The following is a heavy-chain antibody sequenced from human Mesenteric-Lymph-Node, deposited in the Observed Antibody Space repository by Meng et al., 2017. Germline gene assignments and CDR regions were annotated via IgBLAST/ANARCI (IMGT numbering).Heavy chain of an antibody. CDR1: GYTFTSYD. J-gene: IGHJ6*01. D-gene: IGHD6-13*01. Sequence: ASVKVSCQASGYTFTSYDINWVRQATGQGLEWMGWMNPNSGNTGYAQKFQGRVTITRNTSISTAYMERSSLRSEDKAVYYCARVKQQLATYYYYGMDVCGQAIT. V-gene: IGHV1-8*03. CDR2: MNPNSGNT. CDR3: ARVKQQLATYYYYGMDV.